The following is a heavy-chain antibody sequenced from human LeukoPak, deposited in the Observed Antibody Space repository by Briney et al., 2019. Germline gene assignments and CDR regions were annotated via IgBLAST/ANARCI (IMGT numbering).Heavy chain of an antibody. D-gene: IGHD3-22*01. J-gene: IGHJ5*02. V-gene: IGHV4-39*01. CDR1: GVSVSSSSYY. CDR2: IYDTGST. CDR3: ARQEFYYDSSGYRYTWFDP. Sequence: SETLSLTCTVSGVSVSSSSYYWGWIRQPPGKGLEWMGSIYDTGSTYYNPSLKSRVTMSVDTSKSQFSLKLSSVTAADTAVFYCARQEFYYDSSGYRYTWFDPWGQGTLVTVSS.